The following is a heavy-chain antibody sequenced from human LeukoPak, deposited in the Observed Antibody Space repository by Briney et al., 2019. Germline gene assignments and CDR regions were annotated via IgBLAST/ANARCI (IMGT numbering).Heavy chain of an antibody. Sequence: SETLSLTCTVSGGSISSSSYYWGWIRQPPGKGLEWIGSIYYSGSTYYNPSPKSRVTISVDTSKNQFSLKLSSVTAADTAVYYCARHRIGIEYSSSPGYYMDVWGKGTTVTVSS. CDR3: ARHRIGIEYSSSPGYYMDV. D-gene: IGHD6-6*01. J-gene: IGHJ6*03. CDR2: IYYSGST. V-gene: IGHV4-39*01. CDR1: GGSISSSSYY.